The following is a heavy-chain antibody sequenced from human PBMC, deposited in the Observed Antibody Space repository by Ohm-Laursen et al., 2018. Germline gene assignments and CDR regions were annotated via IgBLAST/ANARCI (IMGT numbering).Heavy chain of an antibody. CDR3: ARERVWLRAFDI. V-gene: IGHV1-46*01. Sequence: ASVKVSCKASGYTFTNYYMHWVRQAPGQGLEWMGIINTGGGSTSHAQKFQGRLTMTRDTSITTAYMELSRLRSDDTAVYYCARERVWLRAFDIWGQGTMVTVSS. CDR2: INTGGGST. D-gene: IGHD6-19*01. J-gene: IGHJ3*02. CDR1: GYTFTNYY.